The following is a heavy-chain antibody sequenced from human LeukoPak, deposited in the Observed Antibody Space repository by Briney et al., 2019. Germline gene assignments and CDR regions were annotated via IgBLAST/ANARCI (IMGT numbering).Heavy chain of an antibody. J-gene: IGHJ5*02. D-gene: IGHD4-17*01. CDR1: GFSFSSFA. Sequence: QTGGSLRLSCAASGFSFSSFAMTWVRQAPGKGLEWVSSITGGHYATYNTDSVKGRSTISRDNAKNTLYLQMNSLRADDTAIYYCTKDPNGDYIGAFDPWGQGTLVTVSS. V-gene: IGHV3-23*01. CDR3: TKDPNGDYIGAFDP. CDR2: ITGGHYAT.